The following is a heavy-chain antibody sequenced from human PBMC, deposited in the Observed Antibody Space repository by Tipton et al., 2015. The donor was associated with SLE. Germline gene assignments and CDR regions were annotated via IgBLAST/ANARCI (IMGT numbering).Heavy chain of an antibody. J-gene: IGHJ6*02. V-gene: IGHV4-39*01. D-gene: IGHD6-19*01. Sequence: LRLSCTVSGGSVSSSSYYWGWIRQPPGKGLEWIGNFYYSGSTYYNPSLKSRVTISVVTSKNQFSLKLSSVTAADTAVYYCASWYSSGWPYYYYYGRDVWGQGTTVTVSS. CDR2: FYYSGST. CDR3: ASWYSSGWPYYYYYGRDV. CDR1: GGSVSSSSYY.